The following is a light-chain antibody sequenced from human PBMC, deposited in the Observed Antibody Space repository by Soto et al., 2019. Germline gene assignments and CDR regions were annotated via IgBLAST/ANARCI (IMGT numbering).Light chain of an antibody. CDR3: SSYTSSSTPWV. CDR1: SSDAGGYNY. Sequence: QSVLTQPASVSGSPGQSITISCTGTSSDAGGYNYVSWYQQHPGKAPKLMIYDVSNRPSGVSNRFSGSKSGNTASLTISGLQAEDEADYYCSSYTSSSTPWVFGGGTKLTVL. V-gene: IGLV2-14*01. CDR2: DVS. J-gene: IGLJ3*02.